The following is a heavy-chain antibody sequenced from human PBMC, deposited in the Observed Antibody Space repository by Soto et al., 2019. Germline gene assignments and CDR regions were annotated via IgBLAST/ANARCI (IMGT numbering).Heavy chain of an antibody. CDR2: IIPIFGTA. J-gene: IGHJ4*02. CDR3: ASYDYVWGSYRYLSLGY. D-gene: IGHD3-16*02. CDR1: GGTFSSYA. V-gene: IGHV1-69*01. Sequence: QVQLVQSGAEVKKPGSSVKVSCKASGGTFSSYAISWVRQAPGHGLEWMGGIIPIFGTANYAQKFQGRVTITADESTSTAYMELSSLRSEDTAVYYCASYDYVWGSYRYLSLGYWGQGTLVTVSS.